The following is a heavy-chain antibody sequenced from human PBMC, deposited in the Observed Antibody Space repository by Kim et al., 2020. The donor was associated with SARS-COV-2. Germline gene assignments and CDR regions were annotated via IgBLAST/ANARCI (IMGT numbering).Heavy chain of an antibody. J-gene: IGHJ4*02. D-gene: IGHD5-12*01. CDR3: AKGQLPIVATIADY. V-gene: IGHV3-9*01. Sequence: YADSVQGRFTISRDNAKNSLYLQMNSLGAEDTALYYCAKGQLPIVATIADYWGQGTLVTVSS.